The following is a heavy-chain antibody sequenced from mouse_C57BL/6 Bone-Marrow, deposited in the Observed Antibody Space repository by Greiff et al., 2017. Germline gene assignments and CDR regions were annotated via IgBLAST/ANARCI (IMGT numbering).Heavy chain of an antibody. J-gene: IGHJ1*03. D-gene: IGHD1-1*01. CDR3: ARQRTTVVATDWYFDV. V-gene: IGHV5-6*01. Sequence: EVKVVESGGDLVKPGGSLKLSCAASGFTFSSYGMSWVRQTPDKRLEWFATISSGGSYTYYPDSVKGRFTISRDNAKNTLYLQMSSLKSEDTAMYYCARQRTTVVATDWYFDVWGTGTTVTVSS. CDR1: GFTFSSYG. CDR2: ISSGGSYT.